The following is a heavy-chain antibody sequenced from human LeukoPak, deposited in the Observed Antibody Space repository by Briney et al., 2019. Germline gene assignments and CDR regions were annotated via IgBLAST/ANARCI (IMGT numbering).Heavy chain of an antibody. J-gene: IGHJ4*02. CDR3: ARAGKRSYGDAYFDY. CDR2: INHSGST. Sequence: SETLSLTCAVYGGSFSGYYWSWIRQPPGKGLEWIGEINHSGSTNYNPSLKSRVTISVDTSKNQFSLKLSSVTAADTAVYYCARAGKRSYGDAYFDYWGQGTLVTVSS. D-gene: IGHD5-18*01. CDR1: GGSFSGYY. V-gene: IGHV4-34*01.